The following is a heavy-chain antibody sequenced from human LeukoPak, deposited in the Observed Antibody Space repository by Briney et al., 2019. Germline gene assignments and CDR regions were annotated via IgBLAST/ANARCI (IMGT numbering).Heavy chain of an antibody. D-gene: IGHD1-1*01. J-gene: IGHJ4*02. V-gene: IGHV4-39*07. Sequence: KASETLSLTCTVSGGSISSSSYYWGWIRQPPGKGLEWIGSIYYSGSTYYNPSLKSRVTISVDTSKNQFSLKLSSVTAADTAVYYCARANWNGLLLLFWGQGTLVTVSS. CDR2: IYYSGST. CDR1: GGSISSSSYY. CDR3: ARANWNGLLLLF.